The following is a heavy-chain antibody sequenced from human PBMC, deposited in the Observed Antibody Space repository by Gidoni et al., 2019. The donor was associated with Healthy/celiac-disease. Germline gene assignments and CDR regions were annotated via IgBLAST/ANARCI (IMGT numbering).Heavy chain of an antibody. J-gene: IGHJ4*02. V-gene: IGHV3-53*02. D-gene: IGHD6-13*01. Sequence: EVQLVETGGGLIQPGGSLRLSCAASGFTVSSNYMSWVRQAPGKGLECVSVIYSGGSTYYADSVKGRFTISRDNSKNTLYLQMNSLRAEDTAVYYCARGLSSSWSPARYWGQGTLVTVSS. CDR3: ARGLSSSWSPARY. CDR1: GFTVSSNY. CDR2: IYSGGST.